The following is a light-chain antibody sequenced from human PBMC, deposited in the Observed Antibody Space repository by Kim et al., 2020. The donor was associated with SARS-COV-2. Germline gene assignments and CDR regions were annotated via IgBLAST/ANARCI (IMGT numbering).Light chain of an antibody. CDR1: QSFSNS. J-gene: IGKJ4*01. V-gene: IGKV3-15*01. Sequence: VSPGQPATLSCRASQSFSNSLAWYQHKPGQAPRLRIYAASNRASGVPARFRGGGSGTEFTLTISSLQSEDFAVYYCQQFNKWPLTFGGGTKVDIK. CDR3: QQFNKWPLT. CDR2: AAS.